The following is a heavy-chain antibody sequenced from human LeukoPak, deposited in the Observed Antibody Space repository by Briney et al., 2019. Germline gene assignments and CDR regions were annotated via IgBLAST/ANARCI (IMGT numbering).Heavy chain of an antibody. CDR1: GLTFSNYW. J-gene: IGHJ4*02. CDR3: AKVEGTTIY. CDR2: ISNDGTST. Sequence: PGGSLRLSCAVSGLTFSNYWMHWVRQAPGKGLVWVSRISNDGTSTSYADSVKGRFTISRDNAKNTLYLQMNSLRAEDTAVYYCAKVEGTTIYWGQGTLVTVSS. D-gene: IGHD1-7*01. V-gene: IGHV3-74*01.